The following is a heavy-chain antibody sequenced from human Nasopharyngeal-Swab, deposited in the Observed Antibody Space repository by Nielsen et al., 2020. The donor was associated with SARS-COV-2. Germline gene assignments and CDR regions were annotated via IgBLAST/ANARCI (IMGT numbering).Heavy chain of an antibody. CDR3: ARGGHWQFDS. D-gene: IGHD3-3*02. CDR1: GFTFSSFG. CDR2: FYRDGRY. Sequence: ESLKISCAASGFTFSSFGMHWVRQPPGKGLEWIGEFYRDGRYNYNPSLKSRITMSLDRSRNQFSLKLTSVTGADSAVYYCARGGHWQFDSWGQGTLATVSS. J-gene: IGHJ4*02. V-gene: IGHV4-34*10.